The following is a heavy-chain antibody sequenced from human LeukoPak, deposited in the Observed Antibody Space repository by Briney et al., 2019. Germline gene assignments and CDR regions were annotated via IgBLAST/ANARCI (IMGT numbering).Heavy chain of an antibody. J-gene: IGHJ5*02. Sequence: SETLSLTCTVSGGSISSYYWSWIRQPPGKGLEWIGYIYYSGSTNYNPSLKSRLTISVDTSKNQFSLKLSSVTAADTAVYYCARAISAARRNFDPWGQGTLVTVSS. CDR3: ARAISAARRNFDP. CDR2: IYYSGST. V-gene: IGHV4-59*01. CDR1: GGSISSYY. D-gene: IGHD6-6*01.